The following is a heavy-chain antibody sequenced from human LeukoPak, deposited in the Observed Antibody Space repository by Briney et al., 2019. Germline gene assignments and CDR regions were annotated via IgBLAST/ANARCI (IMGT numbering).Heavy chain of an antibody. Sequence: SETLSLTCTVSGGSISSYYWSWIRQPPGKGLEWIGYIYHSGSTNYNPSLKSRVTISVDTSKNQFSLKLGFVTAADTAVYYCARHTPSYGWFDPWGQGTVVTVSS. CDR1: GGSISSYY. J-gene: IGHJ5*02. V-gene: IGHV4-59*08. D-gene: IGHD1-26*01. CDR3: ARHTPSYGWFDP. CDR2: IYHSGST.